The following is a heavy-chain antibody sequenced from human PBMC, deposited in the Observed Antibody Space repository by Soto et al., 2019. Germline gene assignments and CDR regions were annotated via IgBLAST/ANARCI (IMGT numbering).Heavy chain of an antibody. CDR1: GGTFSSYA. CDR2: IIPIFGTA. D-gene: IGHD6-19*01. Sequence: SVKVSCKASGGTFSSYAISWVRQAPGQGLEWMGGIIPIFGTANYAQKFQGRVTITADESTSTAYMELSSLRSEDTAVYYCARAPASPGIAVADQDYWGQGTLVTVSS. V-gene: IGHV1-69*13. J-gene: IGHJ4*02. CDR3: ARAPASPGIAVADQDY.